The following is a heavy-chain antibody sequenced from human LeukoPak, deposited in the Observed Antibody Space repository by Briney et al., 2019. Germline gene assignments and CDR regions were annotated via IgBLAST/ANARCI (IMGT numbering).Heavy chain of an antibody. CDR3: ARRASSGSWYFFDY. CDR1: GGSISSYY. J-gene: IGHJ4*02. CDR2: LSKSGNT. Sequence: SETLSLTCTVSGGSISSYYWSWIRLPPGKGLEWIGYLSKSGNTNYSPSLKSRVTISVDTSKNQFSLKLSSVTAADAAVYYCARRASSGSWYFFDYWGQGTLVTVSS. V-gene: IGHV4-59*08. D-gene: IGHD6-13*01.